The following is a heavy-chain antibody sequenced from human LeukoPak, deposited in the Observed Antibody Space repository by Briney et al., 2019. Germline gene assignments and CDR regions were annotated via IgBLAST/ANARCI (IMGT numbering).Heavy chain of an antibody. J-gene: IGHJ4*02. Sequence: ASVKVSCKASGYTFTGYYMHWVRQAPGQGLEWMGWINPNSGGPNYAQKFQGRVTMTRDTSISTAYMELSRLRSDDTAVYYCASPGSNSHYYFEYWGQGTLVTVSS. CDR3: ASPGSNSHYYFEY. CDR1: GYTFTGYY. D-gene: IGHD4-23*01. V-gene: IGHV1-2*02. CDR2: INPNSGGP.